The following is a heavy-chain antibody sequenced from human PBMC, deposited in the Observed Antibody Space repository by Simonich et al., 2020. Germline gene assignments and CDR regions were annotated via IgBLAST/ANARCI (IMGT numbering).Heavy chain of an antibody. V-gene: IGHV1-18*01. CDR3: ARDQGGRAAAATDY. CDR1: GYTFTSYG. Sequence: QVQLVQSGAEVKKPGASVKVSCKASGYTFTSYGIRWVGQAPGQGREWMGWISAYKGNTNYEQELQGRVTMTTDTSASTAYMELRILRSDDTAVYYCARDQGGRAAAATDYWGQGTLVTVSS. J-gene: IGHJ4*02. D-gene: IGHD6-13*01. CDR2: ISAYKGNT.